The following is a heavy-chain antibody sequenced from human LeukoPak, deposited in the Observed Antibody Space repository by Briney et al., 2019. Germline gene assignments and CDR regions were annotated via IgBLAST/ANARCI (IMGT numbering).Heavy chain of an antibody. CDR3: ASRLPGGAGY. V-gene: IGHV3-11*01. CDR1: GFAFSDYY. Sequence: GGSLRLSCAASGFAFSDYYMNWIRQAPGEGLEWVSYISGSGDTIYYTDSVKGRFTISRDNAKNSLYLQMNSLRAEDTAVYYCASRLPGGAGYWGQGTLVTVSS. CDR2: ISGSGDTI. D-gene: IGHD3-10*01. J-gene: IGHJ4*02.